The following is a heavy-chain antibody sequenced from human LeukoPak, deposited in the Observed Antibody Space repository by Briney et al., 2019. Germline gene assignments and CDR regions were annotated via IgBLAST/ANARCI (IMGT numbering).Heavy chain of an antibody. CDR3: ASRKLGNDY. Sequence: GGSLRLSCAASGFTFRSYAMSWVRQAPGKGLEWVSVISGSGDSTYYADSVKGRFTISRDNSKNTLYLQMNSLRAEDTAVYYCASRKLGNDYWGQGTLVTVSS. CDR1: GFTFRSYA. V-gene: IGHV3-23*01. D-gene: IGHD7-27*01. J-gene: IGHJ4*02. CDR2: ISGSGDST.